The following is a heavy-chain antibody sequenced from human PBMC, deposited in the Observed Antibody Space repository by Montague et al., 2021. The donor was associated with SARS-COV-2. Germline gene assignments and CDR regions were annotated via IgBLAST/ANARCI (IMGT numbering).Heavy chain of an antibody. J-gene: IGHJ4*02. Sequence: SETLSLTCTVSGVSATDHYWSWIRQSPGKGPEWVGYVFYNKGTNFNPSLKSRVAISLDTSKNQFSLRLTSVTAADTAFYFCVRHSHFDGLNGPPDFWGQGTLVTVSS. D-gene: IGHD3-9*01. CDR1: GVSATDHY. CDR2: VFYNKGT. V-gene: IGHV4-59*08. CDR3: VRHSHFDGLNGPPDF.